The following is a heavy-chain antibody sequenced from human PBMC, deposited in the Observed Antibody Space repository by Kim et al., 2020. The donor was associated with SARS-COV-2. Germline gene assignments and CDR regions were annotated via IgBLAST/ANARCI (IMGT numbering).Heavy chain of an antibody. V-gene: IGHV3-15*01. CDR2: IRSKADGGTT. CDR3: TSNGMDV. J-gene: IGHJ6*02. Sequence: GGSLRLSCAASRLTFSNAWMSWVRQAPGKGLEWVGHIRSKADGGTTEYAASVKGRFAISRDDSKNTLYLQMNSLKTEDTAVYYCTSNGMDVWGQGTTVTVSS. CDR1: RLTFSNAW.